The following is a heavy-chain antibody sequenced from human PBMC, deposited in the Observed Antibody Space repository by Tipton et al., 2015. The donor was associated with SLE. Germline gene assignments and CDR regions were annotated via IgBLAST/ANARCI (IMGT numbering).Heavy chain of an antibody. CDR3: VRQDSSSPGGFDY. CDR2: IWYDGSNK. V-gene: IGHV3-33*08. Sequence: SLRLSCAASGFTFSSYGMHWVRQAPGKGLEWVAVIWYDGSNKYYADSVKGRFTISRDNSKNTLYLQMNSLRAEDTAMYYCVRQDSSSPGGFDYWGQGTLVTVSS. D-gene: IGHD6-6*01. J-gene: IGHJ4*02. CDR1: GFTFSSYG.